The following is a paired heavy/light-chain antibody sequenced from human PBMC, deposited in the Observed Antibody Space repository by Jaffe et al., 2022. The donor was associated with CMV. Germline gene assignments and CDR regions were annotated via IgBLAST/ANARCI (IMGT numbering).Light chain of an antibody. CDR3: QSADSSGTYTP. V-gene: IGLV3-25*03. J-gene: IGLJ2*01. CDR2: KDS. CDR1: ALPKQY. Sequence: SYELTQPPSVSVSPGQTARITCSGDALPKQYAYWYQQKPGQAPVLVIYKDSERPSGIPERFSGSSSGTTVTLTISGVQAEDEADYYCQSADSSGTYTPFGGGTKLTVL.
Heavy chain of an antibody. CDR2: IKSKTDGGTT. CDR3: TTGGPQATMVRGVIYLPDAFDI. J-gene: IGHJ3*02. CDR1: GFTFSNAW. D-gene: IGHD3-10*01. Sequence: EVQLVESGGGLVKPGGSLRLSCAASGFTFSNAWMSWVRQAPGKGLEWVGRIKSKTDGGTTDYAAPVKGRFTISRDDSKNTLYLQMNSLKTEDTAVYYCTTGGPQATMVRGVIYLPDAFDIWGQGTMVTVSS. V-gene: IGHV3-15*01.